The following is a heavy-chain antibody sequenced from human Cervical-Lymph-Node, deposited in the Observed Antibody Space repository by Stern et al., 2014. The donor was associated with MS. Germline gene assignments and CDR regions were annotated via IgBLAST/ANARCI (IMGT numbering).Heavy chain of an antibody. V-gene: IGHV1-69*11. Sequence: VQLVESGAAVKKPGSSVKVSCKSSGDTFSTHAISWVRQAPEQGLERMGRIIPILDTTDYAQKFQGRLTIDADESTNTAYMELSSLTPDDTAVYYCAREKSDCSGGSCFSSLDYWGQGTLVTVSS. CDR3: AREKSDCSGGSCFSSLDY. CDR1: GDTFSTHA. CDR2: IIPILDTT. J-gene: IGHJ4*02. D-gene: IGHD2-15*01.